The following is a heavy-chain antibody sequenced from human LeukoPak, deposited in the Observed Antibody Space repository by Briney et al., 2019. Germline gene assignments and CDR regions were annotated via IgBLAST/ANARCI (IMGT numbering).Heavy chain of an antibody. CDR2: INSDGSST. D-gene: IGHD1-26*01. J-gene: IGHJ4*02. Sequence: GGSLRLSCAASGLTLSSYWMRWVRQPPGKGLVWVSRINSDGSSTSYADSVKGRFSISRDNAKNTLYLEMNSLRAEDTAVYYCAREVGAKFDHWGQGTLATVSS. CDR1: GLTLSSYW. V-gene: IGHV3-74*01. CDR3: AREVGAKFDH.